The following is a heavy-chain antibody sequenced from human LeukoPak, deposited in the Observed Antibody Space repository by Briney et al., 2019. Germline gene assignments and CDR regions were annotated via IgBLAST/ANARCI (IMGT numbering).Heavy chain of an antibody. Sequence: ASVKVSCKASGGTFSSYAISWVRQAPGQGLEWMGRIIPILGIANYAQKFQGRVTMTTDTSTSTAYMELRSLRSDDTAVYYCARVAGYDILTGYSPGDYWGQGTLITVSS. CDR3: ARVAGYDILTGYSPGDY. CDR2: IIPILGIA. CDR1: GGTFSSYA. J-gene: IGHJ4*02. D-gene: IGHD3-9*01. V-gene: IGHV1-69*04.